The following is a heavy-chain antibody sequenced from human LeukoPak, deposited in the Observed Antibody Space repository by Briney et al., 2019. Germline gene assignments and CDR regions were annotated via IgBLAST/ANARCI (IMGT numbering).Heavy chain of an antibody. D-gene: IGHD3-22*01. V-gene: IGHV1-58*02. Sequence: SVKVSCKASGFTFTSSAMQWVRQARGQRLEWIGWIVVGSGNTNYAQKFQERVTITRDMATSTAYMELSSLRSEDTAVYYCAVRWDSSGYYGYYYGMDVWGQGTMVTVSS. CDR2: IVVGSGNT. J-gene: IGHJ6*02. CDR3: AVRWDSSGYYGYYYGMDV. CDR1: GFTFTSSA.